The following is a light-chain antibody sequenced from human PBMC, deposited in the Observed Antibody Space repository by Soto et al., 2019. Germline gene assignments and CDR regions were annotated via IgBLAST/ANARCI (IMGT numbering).Light chain of an antibody. V-gene: IGLV2-14*01. Sequence: QSVLTQPASVSGSPGQSITISCTGTSSDVGGYNYVSWYQQHPGKAPRLIIYEVTIRPSEVSDRFSGSKSGNTASLTISGLQAEDEADYYCCSYSSSTTLVLFDGGTKVTVL. CDR2: EVT. CDR3: CSYSSSTTLVL. J-gene: IGLJ2*01. CDR1: SSDVGGYNY.